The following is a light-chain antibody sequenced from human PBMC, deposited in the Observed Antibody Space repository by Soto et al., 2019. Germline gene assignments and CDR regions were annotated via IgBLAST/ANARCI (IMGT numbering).Light chain of an antibody. CDR1: QSVSSSY. CDR3: QQYGSSPPVT. V-gene: IGKV3-20*01. Sequence: EIVLTQSPGTLSLSPGERATLSCRASQSVSSSYLAWYQQKPGQAPRLLIYGASGRATGIPYRFSGSVSGTDFTLTISRLEPEDFAVYYCQQYGSSPPVTFGQGTRLEIK. J-gene: IGKJ5*01. CDR2: GAS.